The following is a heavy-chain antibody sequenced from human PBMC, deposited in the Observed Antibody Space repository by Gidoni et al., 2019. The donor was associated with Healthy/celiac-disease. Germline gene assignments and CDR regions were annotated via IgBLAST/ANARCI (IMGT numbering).Heavy chain of an antibody. Sequence: QITLKESGPPLVKPTQTLTLTCTFSGFSLSTSGVGVGWIRQPPGKALEWLALIYWNDDKRYSPSLKSRLTITKDTSKNQVVLTMTNMDPVDTATYYCAHRAFNDYVWGSYRGNAFDIWGQGTMVTVSS. J-gene: IGHJ3*02. D-gene: IGHD3-16*02. CDR2: IYWNDDK. CDR1: GFSLSTSGVG. CDR3: AHRAFNDYVWGSYRGNAFDI. V-gene: IGHV2-5*01.